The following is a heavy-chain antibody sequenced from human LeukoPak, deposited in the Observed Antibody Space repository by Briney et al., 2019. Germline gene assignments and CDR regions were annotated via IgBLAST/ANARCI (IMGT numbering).Heavy chain of an antibody. CDR3: ARGYPLLEWLSHPPDY. D-gene: IGHD3-3*01. CDR1: GGTFSSYA. J-gene: IGHJ4*02. CDR2: IIPILGIA. V-gene: IGHV1-69*04. Sequence: SVKVSCKASGGTFSSYAISWVRQAPGQGLEWMGRIIPILGIANYAQKFQGRVTMTRNTSISTAYMELSSLRSEDTAVYYCARGYPLLEWLSHPPDYWGQGTLVTVSS.